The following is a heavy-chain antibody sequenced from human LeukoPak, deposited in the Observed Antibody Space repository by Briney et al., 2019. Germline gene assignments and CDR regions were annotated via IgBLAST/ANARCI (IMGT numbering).Heavy chain of an antibody. J-gene: IGHJ4*02. CDR3: ASLWTNYYDSSGYYPPDY. V-gene: IGHV3-23*01. CDR2: ISGSGGST. CDR1: GFTFSSYA. D-gene: IGHD3-22*01. Sequence: GGSLRLSCAASGFTFSSYAMSWVRQAPGKGLEWVSAISGSGGSTYYADSVKGRFTISRDNSKNTLYLQMNSLRAEDTAVYYCASLWTNYYDSSGYYPPDYWGQGTLVTVSS.